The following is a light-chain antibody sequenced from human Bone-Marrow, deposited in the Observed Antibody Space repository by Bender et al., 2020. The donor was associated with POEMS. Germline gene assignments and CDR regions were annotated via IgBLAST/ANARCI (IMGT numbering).Light chain of an antibody. CDR1: TSNIGSNS. J-gene: IGLJ3*02. CDR2: SNN. Sequence: QSMLTQPPSASGTPGQRVTISCSGSTSNIGSNSVSWYQQLPETAPKSLIYSNNLRPSGVPDRFSGSKSGTSASLAISGLRSEDEADYYCAARDDSLNGWVFGGGTKLTVL. V-gene: IGLV1-47*01. CDR3: AARDDSLNGWV.